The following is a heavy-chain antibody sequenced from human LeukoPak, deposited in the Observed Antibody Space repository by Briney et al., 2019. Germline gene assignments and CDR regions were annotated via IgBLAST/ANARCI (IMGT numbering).Heavy chain of an antibody. CDR1: GDSISNNNC. V-gene: IGHV4-4*02. J-gene: IGHJ6*02. CDR3: ARNGGFDQDV. CDR2: ICPRGGI. Sequence: SETLSLTCAVFGDSISNNNCYSWVRQSPGKGLEWIGEICPRGGINCNPSLRSRVRITGDRPKNQFSLYVISVTAADSAIYYCARNGGFDQDVWGQGTTVTVSS. D-gene: IGHD4-23*01.